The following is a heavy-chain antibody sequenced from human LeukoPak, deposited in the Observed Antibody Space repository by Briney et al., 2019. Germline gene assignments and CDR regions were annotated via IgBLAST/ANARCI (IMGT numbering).Heavy chain of an antibody. Sequence: SETLSLTCTVSGDSISISIYYWSWIRQPPGKGLQWFGYIYYSGSTNYNPSLKSRVTMSVDMSKNQFSLKLSSVTAADTAVYYCARHAVAATGDAFDIWGQGTMVTVSS. CDR3: ARHAVAATGDAFDI. D-gene: IGHD6-19*01. J-gene: IGHJ3*02. CDR2: IYYSGST. V-gene: IGHV4-61*05. CDR1: GDSISISIYY.